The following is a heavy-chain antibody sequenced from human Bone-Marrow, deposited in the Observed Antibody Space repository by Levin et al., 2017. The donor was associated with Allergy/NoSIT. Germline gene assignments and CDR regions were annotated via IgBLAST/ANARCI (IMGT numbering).Heavy chain of an antibody. J-gene: IGHJ5*02. Sequence: SETLSLTCTVSGGSISGYYWSWLRQPAGGGLEWIGRVYSSGDTNYNPSLESRVTMSVDTSKNQFSLNLISVTAADTAVYYCARTPSIRFDPWGQGTLVIVSS. CDR3: ARTPSIRFDP. CDR2: VYSSGDT. V-gene: IGHV4-4*07. CDR1: GGSISGYY.